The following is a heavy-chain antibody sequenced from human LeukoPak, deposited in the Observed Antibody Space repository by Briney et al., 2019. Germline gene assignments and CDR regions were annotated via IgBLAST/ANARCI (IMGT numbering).Heavy chain of an antibody. CDR1: GGTFSSYA. CDR2: IIPIFGTA. J-gene: IGHJ4*02. CDR3: ARGGYSYGYADY. D-gene: IGHD5-18*01. V-gene: IGHV1-69*05. Sequence: SVKVSCKASGGTFSSYAISWVRQAPGQGLEWMGGIIPIFGTANYAQKFQGRVTITTDESTSTAYMELSSLRSEDTAVYYCARGGYSYGYADYWGQGTLVTVSS.